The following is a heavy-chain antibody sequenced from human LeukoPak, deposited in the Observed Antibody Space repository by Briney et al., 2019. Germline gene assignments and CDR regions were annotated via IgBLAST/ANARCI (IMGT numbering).Heavy chain of an antibody. CDR2: ISSSGSTI. J-gene: IGHJ4*02. V-gene: IGHV3-48*03. CDR3: AKDRYSSSWYSDPYYFDY. CDR1: GFTFSSYE. D-gene: IGHD6-13*01. Sequence: GSLRLSCAASGFTFSSYEMNWVRQAPGKGLEWVSYISSSGSTIYYADSVKGRFTISRDNAKNSLYLQMNSLRAEDTAVYYCAKDRYSSSWYSDPYYFDYWGQGTLVTVSS.